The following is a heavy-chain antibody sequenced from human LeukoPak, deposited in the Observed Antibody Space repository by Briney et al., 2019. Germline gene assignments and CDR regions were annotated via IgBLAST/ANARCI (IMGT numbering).Heavy chain of an antibody. Sequence: PSETLSLTCAVYGGSFSGYYWSWIRQPPGKGLEWIGEINHSGSTNYSPSLKSRVTISVDTSKNQFSLKLSSVTAADTAVYYCARRPMRGYYYDSSDYNYFDYWGQGTLVTVSS. D-gene: IGHD3-22*01. CDR2: INHSGST. CDR3: ARRPMRGYYYDSSDYNYFDY. J-gene: IGHJ4*02. V-gene: IGHV4-34*01. CDR1: GGSFSGYY.